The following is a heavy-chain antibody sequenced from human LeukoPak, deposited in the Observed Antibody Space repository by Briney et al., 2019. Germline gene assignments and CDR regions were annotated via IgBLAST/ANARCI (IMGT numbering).Heavy chain of an antibody. V-gene: IGHV3-48*02. D-gene: IGHD3-10*01. CDR3: ARGDGWFGELLNFDY. CDR1: GFTFSDYG. CDR2: ITSSSSTI. Sequence: QSGGSLRLSCAASGFTFSDYGMHWVRQAPGKGLEWVSYITSSSSTIYYADSVKGRFTISRDNAKNSLYLQMNGLRDEDTAVYYCARGDGWFGELLNFDYWGQGTLVTVSS. J-gene: IGHJ4*02.